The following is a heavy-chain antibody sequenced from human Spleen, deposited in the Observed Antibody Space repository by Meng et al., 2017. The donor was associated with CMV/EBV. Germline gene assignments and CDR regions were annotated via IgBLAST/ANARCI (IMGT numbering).Heavy chain of an antibody. J-gene: IGHJ6*02. V-gene: IGHV4-39*07. CDR1: GGSISSSSYY. Sequence: SETLSLTCTVSGGSISSSSYYWGWIRQPPGKGLEWIGSIYYSGSTYYNPSLKSRVTISVDTSKNQFSLKLSSVTAADTAVYYCARDLTGGAGYMDVWGQGTTVTVSS. D-gene: IGHD1-14*01. CDR2: IYYSGST. CDR3: ARDLTGGAGYMDV.